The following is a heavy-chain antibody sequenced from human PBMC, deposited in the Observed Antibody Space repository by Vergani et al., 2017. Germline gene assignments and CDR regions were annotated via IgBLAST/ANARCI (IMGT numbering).Heavy chain of an antibody. J-gene: IGHJ6*02. D-gene: IGHD5-12*01. CDR1: GYTFTSYY. CDR3: AADRGYSGYDLDYYGMDV. V-gene: IGHV1-46*01. CDR2: INPSGGST. Sequence: QVQLVQSGAEVKKPGASVKVSCKASGYTFTSYYMHWVRQAPGQGLEWMGIINPSGGSTNYAQKFQERVTITRDMSTSTAYMELSSLRSEDTAVYYCAADRGYSGYDLDYYGMDVWGQGTTVTVSS.